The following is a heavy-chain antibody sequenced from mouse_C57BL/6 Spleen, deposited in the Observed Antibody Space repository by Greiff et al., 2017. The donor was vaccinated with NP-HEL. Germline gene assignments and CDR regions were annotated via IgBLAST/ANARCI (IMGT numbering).Heavy chain of an antibody. CDR3: AKRSLFYAMDH. CDR2: IWGDGST. J-gene: IGHJ4*01. V-gene: IGHV2-3*01. CDR1: GFSLISYG. D-gene: IGHD6-2*01. Sequence: VQGVESGPGLVAPSQSLSITCTVSGFSLISYGVSWVRQPPGKGLEWLGVIWGDGSTNYHSALISRLSISKDNSKTKVYLNLNSLHSGYTATYFCAKRSLFYAMDHGCQGPSVPVST.